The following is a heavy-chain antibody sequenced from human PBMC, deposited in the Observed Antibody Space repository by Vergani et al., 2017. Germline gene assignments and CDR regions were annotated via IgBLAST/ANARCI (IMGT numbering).Heavy chain of an antibody. J-gene: IGHJ4*02. CDR1: GGSISSYY. Sequence: QVQLQESGPGLVKPSETLSLTCTVSGGSISSYYWSWIRQPPGKGLEWSGYIYYSGSTNYNPSLKSRVTISVDTSKNQFSLKLSSVTAADTAVYYCARAHDRWYHTGFDYWGQGTLVTVSS. CDR3: ARAHDRWYHTGFDY. CDR2: IYYSGST. V-gene: IGHV4-59*01. D-gene: IGHD4-23*01.